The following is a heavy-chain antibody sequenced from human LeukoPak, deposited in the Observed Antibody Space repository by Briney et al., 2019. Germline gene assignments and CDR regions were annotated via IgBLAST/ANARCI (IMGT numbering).Heavy chain of an antibody. CDR3: ARARGSREDGMDV. J-gene: IGHJ6*02. Sequence: GRSLRLSCAASGFTLSSYGMHWVRQAPGKGLEWVAVIWYDGNNKYYADFVKGRFTISRDNSKNTLYLQMNSLRAEDTAVYNCARARGSREDGMDVWGQGTTVTVSS. CDR1: GFTLSSYG. V-gene: IGHV3-33*01. CDR2: IWYDGNNK. D-gene: IGHD1-26*01.